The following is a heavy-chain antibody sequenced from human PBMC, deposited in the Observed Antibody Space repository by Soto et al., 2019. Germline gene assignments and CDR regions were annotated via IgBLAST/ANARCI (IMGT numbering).Heavy chain of an antibody. Sequence: QEQLVESGGGGVQLGRSLRLSWAPSGFTLVSYAMHWVRKGPAKGLKWRVLNPYDGIIKNYADTVKGRFTFSRDNSKNTLYLQMNSLRAEDTAVYYCAKEPWMGGSFLYGMDVWGQGTTVTVTS. D-gene: IGHD2-15*01. CDR2: NPYDGIIK. V-gene: IGHV3-30*18. J-gene: IGHJ6*02. CDR1: GFTLVSYA. CDR3: AKEPWMGGSFLYGMDV.